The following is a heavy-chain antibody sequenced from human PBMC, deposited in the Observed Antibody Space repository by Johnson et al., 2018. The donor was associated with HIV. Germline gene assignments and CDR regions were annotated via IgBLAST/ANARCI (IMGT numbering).Heavy chain of an antibody. CDR1: GFTFSSYA. CDR2: ISYDGSNK. J-gene: IGHJ3*02. Sequence: HVQLVESGGGVVQPGRSLRLSCAASGFTFSSYAMHWVRQAPGKGLEWVAVISYDGSNKYYADSVKGRFTISRNNSKNTLYLQMNSLRAEDTAVYYWARGGGTYLDPFDIWGQGTMVTVSS. CDR3: ARGGGTYLDPFDI. D-gene: IGHD1-26*01. V-gene: IGHV3-30*04.